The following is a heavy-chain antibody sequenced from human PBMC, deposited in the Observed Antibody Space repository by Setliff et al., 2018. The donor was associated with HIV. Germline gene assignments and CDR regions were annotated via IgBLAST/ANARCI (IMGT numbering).Heavy chain of an antibody. CDR3: AACSGDCF. CDR2: INQGGSEK. Sequence: GGSLRLSCAASGFTFGDYWMNWVRQAPGKGLEWVALINQGGSEKYHVDSVKGRFTISRDNAKNSLYLQMNNLRPEDTAVYYCAACSGDCFWGQGTLVTVS. CDR1: GFTFGDYW. J-gene: IGHJ4*02. D-gene: IGHD2-21*02. V-gene: IGHV3-7*01.